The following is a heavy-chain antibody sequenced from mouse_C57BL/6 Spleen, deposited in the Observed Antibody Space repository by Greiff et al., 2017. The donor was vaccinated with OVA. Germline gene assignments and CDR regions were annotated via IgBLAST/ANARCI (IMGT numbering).Heavy chain of an antibody. Sequence: DVQLQESGPGLVKPSQSLSLTCSVTGYSITSGYYWNWIRQFPGNKLEWMGYISYDGSNNYNPSLKNRISITRDTSKNQFFLKLNSVTTEDTATYYCARTQYGNYFDYWGQGTTLTVSS. CDR3: ARTQYGNYFDY. D-gene: IGHD2-1*01. CDR2: ISYDGSN. V-gene: IGHV3-6*01. CDR1: GYSITSGYY. J-gene: IGHJ2*01.